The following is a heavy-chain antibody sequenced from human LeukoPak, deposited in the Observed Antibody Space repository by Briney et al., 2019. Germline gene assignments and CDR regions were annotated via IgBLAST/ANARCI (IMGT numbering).Heavy chain of an antibody. V-gene: IGHV3-48*01. CDR2: ISSSSSTI. CDR3: ARGRGYGDVKGIIDY. CDR1: GFTFSSYS. D-gene: IGHD4-17*01. Sequence: GGSLRLSCAAPGFTFSSYSMNWVRQAPGKGLEWVSYISSSSSTIYYADSVKGRFTISRDNAKNSLYLQMNSLRAEDTAVYYCARGRGYGDVKGIIDYWGQGTLVTVSS. J-gene: IGHJ4*02.